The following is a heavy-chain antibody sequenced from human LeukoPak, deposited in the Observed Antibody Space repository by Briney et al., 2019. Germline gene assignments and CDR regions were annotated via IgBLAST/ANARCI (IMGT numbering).Heavy chain of an antibody. Sequence: SQTLSLTCTVSGGSISSGSYYWSWIRQPAGKGLEWIGRIYTSGSTNYNPSLKSRVTISVDTSKNQFSLKLSSVTAADTAVYYCARYVWGSYPTFEDYWGQGTLVTVSS. D-gene: IGHD3-16*02. V-gene: IGHV4-61*02. J-gene: IGHJ4*02. CDR3: ARYVWGSYPTFEDY. CDR2: IYTSGST. CDR1: GGSISSGSYY.